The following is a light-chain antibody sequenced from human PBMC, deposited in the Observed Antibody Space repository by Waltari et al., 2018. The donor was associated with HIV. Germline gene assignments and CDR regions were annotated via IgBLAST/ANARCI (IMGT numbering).Light chain of an antibody. J-gene: IGKJ3*01. Sequence: DIVMTQSPDSLAVSLGERATINCKSSQSVLYSSNNKNYLAWYQQKPGQPPELLIYWASTRESGVPDRFSGSGSATDFTLTISSLQAEDVAVYYCHQYYVPPFTFGPGTRVDLK. V-gene: IGKV4-1*01. CDR2: WAS. CDR1: QSVLYSSNNKNY. CDR3: HQYYVPPFT.